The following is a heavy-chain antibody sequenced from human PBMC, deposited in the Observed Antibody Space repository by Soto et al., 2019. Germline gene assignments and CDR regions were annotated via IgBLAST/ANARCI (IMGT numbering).Heavy chain of an antibody. J-gene: IGHJ5*02. Sequence: QVHLEQSGAEVKKPGSSVKVSCKFSGGTFSSYVIIWVRQAPGQGLEWMGGLIPVSGTANYAQKFHGRVTISADAATNTAYMELSSVRFDDTAVYYCATVDRSVALVGWFDPWGQGTLVTVSS. CDR1: GGTFSSYV. CDR3: ATVDRSVALVGWFDP. V-gene: IGHV1-69*01. CDR2: LIPVSGTA. D-gene: IGHD2-8*02.